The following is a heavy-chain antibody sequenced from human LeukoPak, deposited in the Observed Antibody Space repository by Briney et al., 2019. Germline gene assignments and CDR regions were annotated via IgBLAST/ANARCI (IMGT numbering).Heavy chain of an antibody. CDR3: ARVSPLHDTVHFDY. D-gene: IGHD1-1*01. J-gene: IGHJ4*02. CDR1: GYTFTSYA. V-gene: IGHV7-4-1*02. CDR2: INTNTGNP. Sequence: ASVKVSCKASGYTFTSYAMNWVRQAPGQGLEWMGWINTNTGNPTYAQGFTGRFVFSLDPSVSTAYLQISSLKAEHTAVYHCARVSPLHDTVHFDYWGQGTLVTVSS.